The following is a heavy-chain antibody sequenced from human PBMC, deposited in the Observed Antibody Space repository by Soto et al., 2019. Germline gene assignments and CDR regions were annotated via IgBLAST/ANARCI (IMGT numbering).Heavy chain of an antibody. D-gene: IGHD3-22*01. J-gene: IGHJ4*02. Sequence: GASVKVSCKASGGTFSSYAISWVRQAPGQGLEWMGGIIPIFGTANYAQKLQGRVTITADKSTSTAYMELSSLRSEDTAVYYCASYSGYYPYYFDYWGQGTLVTVSS. CDR1: GGTFSSYA. CDR3: ASYSGYYPYYFDY. CDR2: IIPIFGTA. V-gene: IGHV1-69*06.